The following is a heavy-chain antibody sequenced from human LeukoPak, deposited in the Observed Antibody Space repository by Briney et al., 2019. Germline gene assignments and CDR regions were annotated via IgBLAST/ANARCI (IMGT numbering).Heavy chain of an antibody. CDR3: ARGEDAFDI. V-gene: IGHV3-23*01. CDR2: ISGRGRST. Sequence: PGGSLRLSCAASGFTFSNYAMSWVRQAPGKGLEWVSAISGRGRSTYYADSVKGRFTMSRDNSKNTLYLQMNSLRAEDTAVYYCARGEDAFDIWGQGTMVTVSS. J-gene: IGHJ3*02. CDR1: GFTFSNYA.